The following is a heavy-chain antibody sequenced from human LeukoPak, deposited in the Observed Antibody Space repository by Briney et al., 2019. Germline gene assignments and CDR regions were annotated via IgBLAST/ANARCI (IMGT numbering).Heavy chain of an antibody. D-gene: IGHD3-22*01. V-gene: IGHV4-34*01. Sequence: SETLSLTCAVYGGSFSGYYWSWIRQPPGKGLEWIGEINHSGSTNYNPSLKSRVTISVDTSKNQFSLKLSSVTAADTAVYYCARDGHYYDSSGQFDYWGQGTLVTVSS. CDR3: ARDGHYYDSSGQFDY. CDR1: GGSFSGYY. CDR2: INHSGST. J-gene: IGHJ4*02.